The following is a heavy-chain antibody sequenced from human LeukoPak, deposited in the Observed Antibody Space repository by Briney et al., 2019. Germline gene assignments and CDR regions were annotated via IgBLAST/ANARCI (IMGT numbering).Heavy chain of an antibody. CDR3: AKDGAWLRFDD. J-gene: IGHJ4*02. CDR2: VSPSGDIT. Sequence: PGGSLRLSRAASGFTFSSYTMKWVRQAPGKGLEWVSGVSPSGDITYYADSVKGRFTISRDNSKNTVYLQMNNVRAEDTAVYYCAKDGAWLRFDDWGQGTLVTVS. V-gene: IGHV3-23*01. D-gene: IGHD5-12*01. CDR1: GFTFSSYT.